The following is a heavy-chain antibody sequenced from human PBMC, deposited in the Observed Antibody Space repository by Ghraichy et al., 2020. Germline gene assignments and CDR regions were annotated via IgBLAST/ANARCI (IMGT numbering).Heavy chain of an antibody. CDR3: AKGALLWFGEFDY. V-gene: IGHV3-30*18. Sequence: GGSLRLSCAASGFTFSSYYIHWVRQAPGKGLEWVAVISYDGSNKDYADSVKGRFTISRDNSKNTLYLHMNSLRTEDTAVYYCAKGALLWFGEFDYWGQGTLVTVSS. J-gene: IGHJ4*02. CDR2: ISYDGSNK. D-gene: IGHD3-10*01. CDR1: GFTFSSYY.